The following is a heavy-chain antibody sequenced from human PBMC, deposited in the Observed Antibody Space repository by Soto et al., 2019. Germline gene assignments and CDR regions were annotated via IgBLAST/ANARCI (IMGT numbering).Heavy chain of an antibody. CDR2: IYYSGST. V-gene: IGHV4-31*01. CDR3: ARADGCDGYNPSIDY. CDR1: GGSISSGGYY. Sequence: QVQLQESGPGLVKPSQTLSLTCTVSGGSISSGGYYWTWIRQHPGKGLEWIGNIYYSGSTYYNPYLKGPVTLSVGTAKTQFSLKLSSVAAAVTAVYYCARADGCDGYNPSIDYLGPGSLVPVSS. J-gene: IGHJ4*02. D-gene: IGHD5-12*01.